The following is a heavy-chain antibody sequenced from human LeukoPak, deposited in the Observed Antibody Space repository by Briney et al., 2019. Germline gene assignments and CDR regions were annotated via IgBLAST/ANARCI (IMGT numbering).Heavy chain of an antibody. D-gene: IGHD6-19*01. CDR1: GFTFSSYA. V-gene: IGHV3-23*01. CDR2: ISGSGGST. CDR3: AKDDQWLYSRGTDY. Sequence: GGSLSLSCAASGFTFSSYAMSWVRQAPGKGLEWVSGISGSGGSTYYADSVKGRFTISRDNSKNTLYLQMNSLRVEDTAVYYCAKDDQWLYSRGTDYWGQGTLVTVSS. J-gene: IGHJ4*02.